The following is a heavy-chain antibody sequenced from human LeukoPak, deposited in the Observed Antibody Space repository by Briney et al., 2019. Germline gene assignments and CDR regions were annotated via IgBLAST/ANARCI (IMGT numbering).Heavy chain of an antibody. J-gene: IGHJ4*02. CDR1: GYSISSGYY. CDR3: ARGDYFNNLDY. D-gene: IGHD2/OR15-2a*01. V-gene: IGHV4-38-2*02. Sequence: SETLSLTCTVSGYSISSGYYWGWIRQPPGKGLEWIGSIYQSGSTYYNPSLKSRVTISVDTCKNQFSLKLSSVTAADTAVYYCARGDYFNNLDYWGQGTLVTVSS. CDR2: IYQSGST.